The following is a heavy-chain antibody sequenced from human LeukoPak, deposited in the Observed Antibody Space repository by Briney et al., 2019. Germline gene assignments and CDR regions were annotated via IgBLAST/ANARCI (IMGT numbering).Heavy chain of an antibody. CDR3: ARVRDYYGSGSGWFDP. CDR2: INHSGST. V-gene: IGHV4-34*01. J-gene: IGHJ5*02. Sequence: SETLSLTCAVYGGSFSGYYWSWIRQPPGKGLEWIGEINHSGSTTYNPSLKSRVTISVATSKNQFSLKLSSVTAADTAVWYCARVRDYYGSGSGWFDPWGQGTLVTVSS. D-gene: IGHD3-10*01. CDR1: GGSFSGYY.